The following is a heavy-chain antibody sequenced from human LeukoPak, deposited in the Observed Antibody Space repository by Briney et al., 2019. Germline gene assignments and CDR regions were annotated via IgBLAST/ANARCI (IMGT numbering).Heavy chain of an antibody. V-gene: IGHV3-53*01. CDR1: GFTVSSNY. J-gene: IGHJ4*02. CDR2: IYSGGST. CDR3: ARAKPKNMVRGLIMRRESRYYFDY. D-gene: IGHD3-10*01. Sequence: QPGGSLRLSCAASGFTVSSNYMSWVRQAPGKGLEWVSVIYSGGSTYYADSVKGRFTISRDNSKSTLYIQMNSLRAEDTAVYYCARAKPKNMVRGLIMRRESRYYFDYWGQGTLVTVSS.